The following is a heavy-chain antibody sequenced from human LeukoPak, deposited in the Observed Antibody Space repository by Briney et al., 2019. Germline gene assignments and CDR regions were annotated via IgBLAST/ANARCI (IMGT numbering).Heavy chain of an antibody. D-gene: IGHD4-23*01. CDR3: ARATTVVRVPPAPPGY. J-gene: IGHJ4*02. CDR2: INPNSGGT. V-gene: IGHV1-2*02. Sequence: GASVKVSCKASGYTFTSYDINWVRQAPGQGLEWMGWINPNSGGTNYAQKFQGRVTMTRDTSISTAYMELSRLRSDDTAVYYCARATTVVRVPPAPPGYWGQGTLVTVSS. CDR1: GYTFTSYD.